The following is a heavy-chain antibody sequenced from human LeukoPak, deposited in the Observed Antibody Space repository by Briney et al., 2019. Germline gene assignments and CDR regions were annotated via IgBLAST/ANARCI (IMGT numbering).Heavy chain of an antibody. Sequence: GGSLRLSCAASGFTFSSYAMSWVRQAPGKGLEWVSAISGSGGSTYYADSVKGRFTIPRDNSENTFYLQMNGLRVEDTAVYYCARDWGSSGWYNWFDPWGQGTLVTVSS. J-gene: IGHJ5*02. D-gene: IGHD3-16*01. CDR1: GFTFSSYA. V-gene: IGHV3-23*01. CDR2: ISGSGGST. CDR3: ARDWGSSGWYNWFDP.